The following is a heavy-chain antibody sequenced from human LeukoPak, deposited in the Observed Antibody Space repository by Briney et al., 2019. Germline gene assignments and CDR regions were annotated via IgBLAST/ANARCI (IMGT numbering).Heavy chain of an antibody. CDR2: ISGSGGGT. V-gene: IGHV3-23*01. J-gene: IGHJ4*02. Sequence: GGSLRLSCAASGFTFSSYGMSWVRQAPGKGLEWVSAISGSGGGTYYADSVKGRFTISRDNSKNTLYLQMNSLRAEDTAVYYCAKWGEYYYDSSGYYYWGQGTLVTVSS. D-gene: IGHD3-22*01. CDR1: GFTFSSYG. CDR3: AKWGEYYYDSSGYYY.